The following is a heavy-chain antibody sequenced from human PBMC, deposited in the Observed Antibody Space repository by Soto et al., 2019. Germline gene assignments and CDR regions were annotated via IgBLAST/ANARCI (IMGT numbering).Heavy chain of an antibody. CDR3: ARDPADGMDV. CDR1: GGTFSSYT. D-gene: IGHD6-25*01. CDR2: IIPILGIA. V-gene: IGHV1-69*08. J-gene: IGHJ6*02. Sequence: QVQLVQSGAEVKKPGSSVKVSCKASGGTFSSYTISWVRQAPGQGLEWMGRIIPILGIANYAQKVQGRVTITADKSTSTAYMELSSLRSADTAVYYCARDPADGMDVWGQGTTVTVSS.